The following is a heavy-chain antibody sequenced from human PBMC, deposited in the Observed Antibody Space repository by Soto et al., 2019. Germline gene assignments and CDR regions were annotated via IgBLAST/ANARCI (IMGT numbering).Heavy chain of an antibody. CDR1: GGSISSRTCF. V-gene: IGHV4-31*03. CDR3: ASSIIITFGGVIVIPRNFDS. J-gene: IGHJ4*02. Sequence: QVQLQESGPGLVQPSQSLALTCTVSGGSISSRTCFWSWIRQQPGKGLEWIGYIYYSGSTYYNPSLKSRVTISADTSKNQFSLRLSSVTAADSAVYYCASSIIITFGGVIVIPRNFDSWGQGTLVTVSS. CDR2: IYYSGST. D-gene: IGHD3-16*02.